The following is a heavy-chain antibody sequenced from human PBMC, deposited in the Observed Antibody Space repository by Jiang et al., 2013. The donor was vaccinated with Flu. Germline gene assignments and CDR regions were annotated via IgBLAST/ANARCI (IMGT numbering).Heavy chain of an antibody. CDR1: GFTVSSNY. J-gene: IGHJ6*02. D-gene: IGHD3-10*01. V-gene: IGHV3-53*01. CDR2: IHSGGTT. CDR3: TRDPATWFGDLDGMAV. Sequence: PGGSLRLSCAVSGFTVSSNYMNWVRQAPGRGLEWVSIIHSGGTTYYADSVKGRFTISRDNSKNTVYLQMNSLRVEDTAVYYCTRDPATWFGDLDGMAVWGQGTTVTVSS.